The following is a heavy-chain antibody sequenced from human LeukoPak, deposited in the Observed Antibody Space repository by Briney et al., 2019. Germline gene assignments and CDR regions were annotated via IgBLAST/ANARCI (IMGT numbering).Heavy chain of an antibody. D-gene: IGHD1-26*01. Sequence: GSLRLSCAASGFTFSSYWMSWVRQAPGKGLEWVANIKQDGSEKYYVDSVKGRFTISRDNAKNSLYLQMDSLRAEDTAVYYCAKDSGSSMYYFDSWGQGTLVTVSS. J-gene: IGHJ4*02. CDR2: IKQDGSEK. V-gene: IGHV3-7*01. CDR1: GFTFSSYW. CDR3: AKDSGSSMYYFDS.